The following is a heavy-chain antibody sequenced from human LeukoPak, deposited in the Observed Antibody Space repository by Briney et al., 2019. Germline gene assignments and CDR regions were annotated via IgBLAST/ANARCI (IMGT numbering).Heavy chain of an antibody. J-gene: IGHJ4*02. D-gene: IGHD2-15*01. Sequence: ASVKVFCKASVYTFPSYGIRWVRHAPGQGFEGVGWISAYNGNTHYAQKLQGGVTMPTDTSTSTAYMELRSLRSDDTAVYYCAREGYCSGGSCYLTYFDYWGQGTLVSVSS. CDR1: VYTFPSYG. CDR2: ISAYNGNT. V-gene: IGHV1-18*01. CDR3: AREGYCSGGSCYLTYFDY.